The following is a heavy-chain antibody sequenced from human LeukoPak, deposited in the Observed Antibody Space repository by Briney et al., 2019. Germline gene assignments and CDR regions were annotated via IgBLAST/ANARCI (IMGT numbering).Heavy chain of an antibody. Sequence: PGGSLRLSCAASGFTFSSYEMNWVRQAPGKGLEWVSYISSSGNTIFYADSVKGRFTLSRDNAKNSLFLQMNSLRAEDTAVYYCAREDGGYGAYLGYWGQGTLVTVSS. CDR3: AREDGGYGAYLGY. CDR2: ISSSGNTI. D-gene: IGHD4-17*01. V-gene: IGHV3-48*03. CDR1: GFTFSSYE. J-gene: IGHJ4*02.